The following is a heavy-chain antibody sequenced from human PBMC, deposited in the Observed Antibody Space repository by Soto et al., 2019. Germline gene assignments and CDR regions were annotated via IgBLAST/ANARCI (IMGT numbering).Heavy chain of an antibody. CDR3: AKYWVQLWLLVY. D-gene: IGHD5-18*01. CDR1: GFTFSSYA. J-gene: IGHJ4*02. CDR2: ISGSGGST. Sequence: GGSLRLSCAASGFTFSSYAMSWVRQAPGEGLEWVSAISGSGGSTYYADSVKGRFTISRDNSKSTLYLQMNSLGAEDTAVYYCAKYWVQLWLLVYWGQGTLVTGSS. V-gene: IGHV3-23*01.